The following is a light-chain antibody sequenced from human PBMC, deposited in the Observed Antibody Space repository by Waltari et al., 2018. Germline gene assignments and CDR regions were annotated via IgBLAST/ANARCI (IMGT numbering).Light chain of an antibody. CDR1: NIGDVS. Sequence: SFVLSQAPSVSVAPGKTATIVCEGNNIGDVSVNWYQQHPGQAPVLVGYEDDRRPSGIPERFSGSNSGNTAALTISWVEAGDEADYYCQVWTNTDDHPVFGGGTKLTVL. CDR3: QVWTNTDDHPV. V-gene: IGLV3-21*03. J-gene: IGLJ2*01. CDR2: EDD.